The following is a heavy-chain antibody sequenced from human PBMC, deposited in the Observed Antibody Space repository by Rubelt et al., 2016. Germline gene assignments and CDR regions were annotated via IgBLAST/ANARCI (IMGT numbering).Heavy chain of an antibody. CDR3: AREAGDTSYFDL. D-gene: IGHD3-16*01. J-gene: IGHJ2*01. CDR1: GGSFSGYY. Sequence: WGAGLLKPSETLSLTCAIYGGSFSGYYWSWIRQPPGKGLEWIGEINHSGSTNYNPSLKSRVTISVDTSKNQFSLKLSSVTAADTAVYYCAREAGDTSYFDLWGRGTLVTVSS. V-gene: IGHV4-34*01. CDR2: INHSGST.